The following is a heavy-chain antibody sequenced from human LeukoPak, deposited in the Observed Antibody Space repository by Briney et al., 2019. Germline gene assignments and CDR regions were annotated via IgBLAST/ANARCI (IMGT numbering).Heavy chain of an antibody. CDR1: GGTFSSYA. CDR3: ARTPLYYDFWSGPGGYYYYMDV. CDR2: IIPIFGTA. Sequence: ASVKVSCKASGGTFSSYAISWVRQAPGQGLEWMGGIIPIFGTANYAQKFQGRVTITTDESTSTAYMELSSLRSEDTAVYYCARTPLYYDFWSGPGGYYYYMDVWGKGTTVTVSS. V-gene: IGHV1-69*05. D-gene: IGHD3-3*01. J-gene: IGHJ6*03.